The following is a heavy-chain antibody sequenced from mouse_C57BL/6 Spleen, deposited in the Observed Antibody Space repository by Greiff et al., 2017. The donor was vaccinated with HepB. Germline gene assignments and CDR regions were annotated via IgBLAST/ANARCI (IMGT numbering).Heavy chain of an antibody. Sequence: VKLQESGAELARPGASVKLSCKASGYTFTSYGISWVKQRTGQGLEWIGEIYPRSGNTYYNEKFKGKATLTADKSSSTAYMELRSLTSEDSAVYFCARGSTMVTTRGYFDVWGTGTTVTVSS. CDR2: IYPRSGNT. CDR1: GYTFTSYG. V-gene: IGHV1-81*01. CDR3: ARGSTMVTTRGYFDV. J-gene: IGHJ1*03. D-gene: IGHD2-2*01.